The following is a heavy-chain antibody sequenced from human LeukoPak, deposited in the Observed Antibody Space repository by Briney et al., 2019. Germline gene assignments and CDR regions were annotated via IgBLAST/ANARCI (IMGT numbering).Heavy chain of an antibody. D-gene: IGHD2-2*01. Sequence: GASVNVSCKASGYTFTGYYMHWVRQAPGQGLEWMGWINPNSGGTNYAQKFQGRVTMTRDTSISTAYMELSGLRSDDTAVYYCARASSSTVSFDYWGQGTLVTASS. V-gene: IGHV1-2*02. CDR2: INPNSGGT. CDR1: GYTFTGYY. CDR3: ARASSSTVSFDY. J-gene: IGHJ4*02.